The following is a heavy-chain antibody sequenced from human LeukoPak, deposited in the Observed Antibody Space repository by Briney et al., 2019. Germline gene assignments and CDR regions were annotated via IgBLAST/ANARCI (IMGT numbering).Heavy chain of an antibody. CDR3: ARGPSVTSIGGP. CDR2: TYYGGST. Sequence: SETLSLTCTVSGGSISHYYWSWIRQPPEKGLEWIGYTYYGGSTKFNPSLKSRVAISVDTSKKQFSLNLTSVTAADTAVYYCARGPSVTSIGGPWGQGTLVTVSS. V-gene: IGHV4-59*01. J-gene: IGHJ5*02. CDR1: GGSISHYY. D-gene: IGHD4-17*01.